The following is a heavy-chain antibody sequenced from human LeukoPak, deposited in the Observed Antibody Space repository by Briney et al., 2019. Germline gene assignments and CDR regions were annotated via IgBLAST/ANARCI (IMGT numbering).Heavy chain of an antibody. D-gene: IGHD5-18*01. V-gene: IGHV4-61*02. CDR2: IYTSGST. CDR3: ARDRMSYGRPTRYYFDY. J-gene: IGHJ4*02. Sequence: SQTLSLTCTVSGGSISSGSYYWSWIRQPAGKGLEWIGRIYTSGSTNYNPSLKSRVTISVDTSKNQFSLKLSSVTAADTAVYYCARDRMSYGRPTRYYFDYWGQGTLVTVSS. CDR1: GGSISSGSYY.